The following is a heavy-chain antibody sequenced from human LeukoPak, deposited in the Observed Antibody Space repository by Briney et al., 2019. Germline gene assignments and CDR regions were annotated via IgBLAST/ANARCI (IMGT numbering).Heavy chain of an antibody. Sequence: GASVKVSCKAPGYTFTDYYIHWVRQAPGQGLEWMGWINPNSGGANFPQKFQGRVTMTRDTSISTAYMELSRLRSDDTAVYYCARGGISMIVVDLTYHFDYWGQGTLVIVSS. CDR3: ARGGISMIVVDLTYHFDY. V-gene: IGHV1-2*02. D-gene: IGHD3-22*01. CDR2: INPNSGGA. CDR1: GYTFTDYY. J-gene: IGHJ4*02.